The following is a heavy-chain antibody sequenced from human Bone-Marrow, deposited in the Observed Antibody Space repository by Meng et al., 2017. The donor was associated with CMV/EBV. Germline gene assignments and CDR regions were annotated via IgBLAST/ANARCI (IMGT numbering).Heavy chain of an antibody. D-gene: IGHD3/OR15-3a*01. CDR1: GGSVSSGSYY. V-gene: IGHV4-61*01. CDR2: INYSGST. J-gene: IGHJ5*02. Sequence: SETLSLTCTVSGGSVSSGSYYWSWIRQPPGKGLEWIGYINYSGSTNYNPSLNSRVTISVDMSKNQFSLKLSSVTAADTAVYYCARVGFLDGFDPWGQGTLVPVSS. CDR3: ARVGFLDGFDP.